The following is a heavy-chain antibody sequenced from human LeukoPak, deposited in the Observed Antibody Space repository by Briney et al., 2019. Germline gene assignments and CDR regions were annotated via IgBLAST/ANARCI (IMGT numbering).Heavy chain of an antibody. V-gene: IGHV1-18*01. Sequence: GSSVKVSCKASGGTFSSYAISWVRQAPGQGPEWMGWISAYNGNTNYIQKFQGRVTMTTDTSTNTAYMELRSLTSDDTAVYYCARDLGLETTMIFFDFWGQGTLVTVSS. D-gene: IGHD5-18*01. CDR1: GGTFSSYA. CDR2: ISAYNGNT. CDR3: ARDLGLETTMIFFDF. J-gene: IGHJ4*02.